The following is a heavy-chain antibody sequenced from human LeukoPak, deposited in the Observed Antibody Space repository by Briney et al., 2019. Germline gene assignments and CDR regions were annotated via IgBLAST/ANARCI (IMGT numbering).Heavy chain of an antibody. CDR3: ARGRRAYYYYGMDV. Sequence: PGGSLRLSCAASGFTFSSYAMSWVRQAPGKGLEWVSAISGSGGSTYYADSVKGRFTISRDNSKNTLYLQMNSLRAEDTAVYYCARGRRAYYYYGMDVWGQGTTVTVSS. J-gene: IGHJ6*02. CDR1: GFTFSSYA. CDR2: ISGSGGST. V-gene: IGHV3-23*01.